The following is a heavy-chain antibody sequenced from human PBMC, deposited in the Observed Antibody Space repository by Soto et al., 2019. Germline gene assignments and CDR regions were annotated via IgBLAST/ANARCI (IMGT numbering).Heavy chain of an antibody. CDR3: SGGKLMSRFDY. J-gene: IGHJ4*02. CDR1: GFTFSSYS. CDR2: ISGSSSPI. D-gene: IGHD3-16*01. V-gene: IGHV3-48*01. Sequence: GGSLRLSCAASGFTFSSYSMNWVRQAPGKGLEWVSYISGSSSPIYYADYVKDRFTISRDNAKNSLYLQMNNLWAEDRVFFYCSGGKLMSRFDYWGREPLVTVS.